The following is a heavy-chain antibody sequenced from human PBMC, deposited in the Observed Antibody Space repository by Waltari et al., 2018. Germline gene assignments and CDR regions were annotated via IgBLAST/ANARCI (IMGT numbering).Heavy chain of an antibody. Sequence: EVQLLQSGAEVKKPGATVKISCKSSGYTFTDYYIPWVKQTPGKGLEWMGRVGPKDGDTIYAEKFQDRVTISADTSTDTVYMIMNGLRFDDTALYFCSRSGSDDWFDPWGRGTPVTVVS. CDR1: GYTFTDYY. V-gene: IGHV1-69-2*01. J-gene: IGHJ5*02. CDR2: VGPKDGDT. CDR3: SRSGSDDWFDP. D-gene: IGHD2-15*01.